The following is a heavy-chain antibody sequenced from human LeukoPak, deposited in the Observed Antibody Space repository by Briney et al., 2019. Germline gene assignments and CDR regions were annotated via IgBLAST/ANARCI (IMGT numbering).Heavy chain of an antibody. Sequence: PSETLSLTCAVYGGSFSGHYWSWTRQPPGKGLEWIGEIHPSGSTSYNPSLKSRVTISVDTSKNQLFLKLSSVTAADTAVYFCARGGDAHKGGNYWGQGTLVTVSS. CDR3: ARGGDAHKGGNY. V-gene: IGHV4-34*01. CDR2: IHPSGST. CDR1: GGSFSGHY. J-gene: IGHJ4*02. D-gene: IGHD5-24*01.